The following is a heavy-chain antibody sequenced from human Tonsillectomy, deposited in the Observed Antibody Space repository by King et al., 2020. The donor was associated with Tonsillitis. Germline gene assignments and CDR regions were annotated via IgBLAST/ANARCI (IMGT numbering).Heavy chain of an antibody. CDR2: IRTDGSST. D-gene: IGHD2-2*01. V-gene: IGHV3-74*01. J-gene: IGHJ6*02. Sequence: MHWVRHAPGKGLEWVSRIRTDGSSTTYAGSVKDRFSISSDNAKNTVYLQMNSLRVENTAVYYCARDFVYQVKWCQASTVAVSS. CDR3: ARDFVYQVK.